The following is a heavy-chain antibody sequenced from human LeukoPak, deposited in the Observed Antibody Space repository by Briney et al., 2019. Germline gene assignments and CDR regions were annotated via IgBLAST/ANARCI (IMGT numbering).Heavy chain of an antibody. CDR3: ARGCSGGSCYLHDAFDI. D-gene: IGHD2-15*01. Sequence: ASVTVSCKASGYTFTSYYIHWVRQAPGQGREWMAIINPNGGSTSYVQNFQGRVTITTDTSTSTVYMELSSLRSEDTAVYYCARGCSGGSCYLHDAFDIWGQGTMVTVS. J-gene: IGHJ3*02. CDR1: GYTFTSYY. CDR2: INPNGGST. V-gene: IGHV1-46*01.